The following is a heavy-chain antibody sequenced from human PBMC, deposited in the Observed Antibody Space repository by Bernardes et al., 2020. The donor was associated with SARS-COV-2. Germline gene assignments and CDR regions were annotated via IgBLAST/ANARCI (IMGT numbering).Heavy chain of an antibody. CDR3: ARGEAVTILGVPIRGRWYFDL. CDR1: GFTFHMSA. D-gene: IGHD3-3*01. CDR2: ISGSGGST. J-gene: IGHJ2*01. V-gene: IGHV3-23*01. Sequence: VGSLILSCAASGFTFHMSAMTWVRQAPGQGLEWVSGISGSGGSTYYADSVKGRFTISRDNSKNTLYLQMNSLRVEDAAVYYCARGEAVTILGVPIRGRWYFDLWGRGTQVSVSS.